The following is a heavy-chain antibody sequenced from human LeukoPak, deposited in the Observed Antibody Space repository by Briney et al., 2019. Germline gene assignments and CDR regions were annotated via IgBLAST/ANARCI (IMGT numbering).Heavy chain of an antibody. D-gene: IGHD3-3*01. CDR2: VNHSGST. CDR3: ARVRSHHSFWSGFF. Sequence: PSETLSLTCAVYGGSFSGYYWSWIRQPPGKGLEWIGEVNHSGSTNYNPSLKSRVTISVDTSKNQFSLKLSSVTAADTAVYYCARVRSHHSFWSGFFWGQGTMVTVSS. V-gene: IGHV4-34*01. J-gene: IGHJ3*01. CDR1: GGSFSGYY.